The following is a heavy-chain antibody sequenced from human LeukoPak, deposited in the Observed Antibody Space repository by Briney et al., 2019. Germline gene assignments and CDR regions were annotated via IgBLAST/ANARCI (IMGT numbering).Heavy chain of an antibody. Sequence: PSETLSLTCAVYGGSFSAYYRSWVRQPPGKGLEWIGEINHSGSTNYNPSLKSRVTISVDTTKNQFSLKLSSVTAADTAVYYCARGSAFDPWGQGTLVTVSS. CDR3: ARGSAFDP. CDR2: INHSGST. V-gene: IGHV4-34*01. CDR1: GGSFSAYY. J-gene: IGHJ5*02.